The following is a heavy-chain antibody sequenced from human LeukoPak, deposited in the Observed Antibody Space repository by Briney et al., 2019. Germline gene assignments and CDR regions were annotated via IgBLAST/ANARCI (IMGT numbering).Heavy chain of an antibody. J-gene: IGHJ6*02. V-gene: IGHV1-69*04. CDR2: IIPIFGIA. CDR1: GGTFSSYA. Sequence: SVKVSGKASGGTFSSYAISWVRQAPGQGLEWMGRIIPIFGIANYAQKFQGRVTITADKSTSTAYMELSSLRSEDTAVYYCARVPMDSSGYWSYYYGMDVWGQGTTVTVSS. CDR3: ARVPMDSSGYWSYYYGMDV. D-gene: IGHD3-22*01.